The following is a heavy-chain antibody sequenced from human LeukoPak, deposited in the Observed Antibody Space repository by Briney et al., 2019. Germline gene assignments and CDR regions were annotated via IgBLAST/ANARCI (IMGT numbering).Heavy chain of an antibody. CDR1: GYSLTSYW. CDR3: ARQGITMVRGVMDV. V-gene: IGHV5-51*01. Sequence: GESLKISCKGSGYSLTSYWIGWARQMPGKGLEWMGIIYPGDSDTRYSPSLQGQVTISADKYISTAYLQWSSRKASDTVMYYCARQGITMVRGVMDVWGKGTTVTVSS. D-gene: IGHD3-10*01. J-gene: IGHJ6*04. CDR2: IYPGDSDT.